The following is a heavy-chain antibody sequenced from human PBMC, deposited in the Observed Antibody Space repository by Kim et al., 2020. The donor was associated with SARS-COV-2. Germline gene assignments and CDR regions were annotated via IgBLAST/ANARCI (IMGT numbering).Heavy chain of an antibody. CDR1: GFTFSSYW. CDR2: INSDGSST. D-gene: IGHD3-22*01. J-gene: IGHJ6*02. V-gene: IGHV3-74*01. Sequence: GGSLRLSCAASGFTFSSYWMHWVRQAPGKGLVWVSRINSDGSSTSYADSVKGRFTISRDNAKNTLYLQMNRLRAEDTAVYYCAREIVGVILYGGDVWGQGTTVPVSS. CDR3: AREIVGVILYGGDV.